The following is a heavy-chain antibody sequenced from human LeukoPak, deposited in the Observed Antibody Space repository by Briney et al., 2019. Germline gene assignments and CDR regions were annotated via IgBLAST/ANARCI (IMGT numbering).Heavy chain of an antibody. V-gene: IGHV3-48*03. D-gene: IGHD4-23*01. CDR3: ARDYGGSSPFDY. J-gene: IGHJ4*02. Sequence: GGSLRLSCAASGFTFSSYEMHWVRQPPGKGLAWVSYISSSDRTIYYADSVKGRFTISRDNAKNSLYLQMNSRRAEDTAVYYCARDYGGSSPFDYWGQGTLVTVSS. CDR1: GFTFSSYE. CDR2: ISSSDRTI.